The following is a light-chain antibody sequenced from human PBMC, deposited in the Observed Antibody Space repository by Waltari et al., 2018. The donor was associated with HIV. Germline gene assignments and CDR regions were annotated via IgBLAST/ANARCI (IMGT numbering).Light chain of an antibody. CDR2: GAS. CDR3: QQYNNWPPWT. CDR1: QSVSSN. Sequence: EIVMTQSPATLSVSPGERATLSCRASQSVSSNLAWYQQKPGQAPRLLIYGASTRAIGIPARFSGSGSGTEFTLTINSLQSEDFAVYYCQQYNNWPPWTFGQGTKVEIK. V-gene: IGKV3D-15*01. J-gene: IGKJ1*01.